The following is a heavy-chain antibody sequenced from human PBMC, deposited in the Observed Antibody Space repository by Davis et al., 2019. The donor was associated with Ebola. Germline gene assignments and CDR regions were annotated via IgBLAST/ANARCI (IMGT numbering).Heavy chain of an antibody. CDR3: AREYELLLSY. CDR1: GFTFSSYW. J-gene: IGHJ4*02. D-gene: IGHD2-2*01. V-gene: IGHV3-7*01. CDR2: IKQDGSEK. Sequence: GGSLRLSCAASGFTFSSYWMSWVRQAPGKGLEWVANIKQDGSEKYYVDSVKGRFTISRDNDKNSLSLQMNGLRAEDTAVYYCAREYELLLSYWGQGTLVTVSS.